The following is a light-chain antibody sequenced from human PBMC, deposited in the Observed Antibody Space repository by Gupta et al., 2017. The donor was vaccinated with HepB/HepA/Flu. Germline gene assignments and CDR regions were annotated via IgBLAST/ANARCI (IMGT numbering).Light chain of an antibody. CDR3: QQYKDWPLT. CDR1: QSLGSS. J-gene: IGKJ4*01. Sequence: EIVMTQSPATLSVSPGERASLSCRASQSLGSSLAWYQQKPGQSPRLLIYGASTRATGVPARFSGSGSGTEFTLTISSLQSEDIAVYYCQQYKDWPLTFGGGTKVEIK. V-gene: IGKV3-15*01. CDR2: GAS.